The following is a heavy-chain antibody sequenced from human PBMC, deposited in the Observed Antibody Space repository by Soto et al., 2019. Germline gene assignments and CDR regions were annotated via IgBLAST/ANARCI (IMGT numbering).Heavy chain of an antibody. CDR3: ARGPLVVPAAKVTTGGRLFDY. J-gene: IGHJ4*02. V-gene: IGHV1-2*04. CDR1: GYTFTGYY. D-gene: IGHD2-2*01. CDR2: INPNSGGT. Sequence: ASVKVSCKASGYTFTGYYMHWVRQAPGQGLEWMGWINPNSGGTNYAQKFQGWVTMTRDTSISTAYMELSRLRSDDTAVYYCARGPLVVPAAKVTTGGRLFDYWGQGTLVTVSS.